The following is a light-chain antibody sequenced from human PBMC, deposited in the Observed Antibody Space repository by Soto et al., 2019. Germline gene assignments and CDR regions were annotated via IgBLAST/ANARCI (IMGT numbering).Light chain of an antibody. V-gene: IGLV2-14*01. CDR1: SSDIGGYKY. CDR2: EVS. Sequence: QSALTQPASVSGSPGQSITISCTGSSSDIGGYKYVSWYQQHPGKAPKLIIYEVSSRPSGVSNRFSGSKSGNTASLTISGLQADDEADYHCGSFTGGITPYVFGTGTKFTVL. J-gene: IGLJ1*01. CDR3: GSFTGGITPYV.